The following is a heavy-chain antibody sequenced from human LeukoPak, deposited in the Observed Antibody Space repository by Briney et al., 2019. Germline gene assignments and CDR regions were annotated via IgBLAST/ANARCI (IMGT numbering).Heavy chain of an antibody. D-gene: IGHD1-14*01. CDR2: VHYSGST. CDR3: ARRNKRPAAV. J-gene: IGHJ6*02. CDR1: GGSVSGFY. Sequence: SETLSLTCTVSGGSVSGFYWSWIRQPPGKGLEGIGYVHYSGSTTYNLSLKSRDTISLDTPEHQFSLNLNSVTAADTPVFYCARRNKRPAAVWGQGTTVTVPS. V-gene: IGHV4-59*02.